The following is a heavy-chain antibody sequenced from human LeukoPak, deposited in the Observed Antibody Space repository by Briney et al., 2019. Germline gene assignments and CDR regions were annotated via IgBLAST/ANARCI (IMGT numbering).Heavy chain of an antibody. CDR2: IYSGGST. CDR1: GFTFTSHW. J-gene: IGHJ6*03. V-gene: IGHV3-53*01. D-gene: IGHD3-10*01. CDR3: ASGSGSYRTPYYYMDV. Sequence: GGSLRLSCAASGFTFTSHWMSWVRQAPGKGLEWVSVIYSGGSTYYADSVKGRFTISRDNSKNTLYLQMNSLRAEDTAVYYCASGSGSYRTPYYYMDVWGTGTTVTVSS.